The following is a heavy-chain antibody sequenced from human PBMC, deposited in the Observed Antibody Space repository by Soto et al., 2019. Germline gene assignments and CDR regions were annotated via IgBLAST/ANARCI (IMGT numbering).Heavy chain of an antibody. CDR3: AHSGSYLAGGY. V-gene: IGHV1-18*01. CDR1: GYTFTSYG. D-gene: IGHD1-26*01. J-gene: IGHJ4*02. CDR2: ISAYNGNT. Sequence: QVQLVQSGAEVKKPGASVKVSCKASGYTFTSYGISWVRQAPGQGLEWMGWISAYNGNTNYAQKLQGRVTMTTDSSTSTVYMWLRSLRFDDTAVYYCAHSGSYLAGGYWGQGTLFTVSS.